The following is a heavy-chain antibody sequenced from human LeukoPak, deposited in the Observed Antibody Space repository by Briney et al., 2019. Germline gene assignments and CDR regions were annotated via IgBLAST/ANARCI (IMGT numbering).Heavy chain of an antibody. CDR2: IHDSGST. CDR3: LWRLKTLYDILTGHYKGVAYFDY. V-gene: IGHV4-39*01. CDR1: GGSISDRSYY. Sequence: PSETLSLTCTVSGGSISDRSYYWGGIRQPPGKGLEWIASIHDSGSTYYIPSLKSRVTISVDTSKHPFSMKLTSVTAADTAVYFFLWRLKTLYDILTGHYKGVAYFDYWGQGTLVTVSS. J-gene: IGHJ4*02. D-gene: IGHD3-9*01.